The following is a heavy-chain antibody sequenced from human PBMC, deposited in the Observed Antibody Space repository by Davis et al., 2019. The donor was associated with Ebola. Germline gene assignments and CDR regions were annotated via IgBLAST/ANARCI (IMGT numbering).Heavy chain of an antibody. V-gene: IGHV4-4*07. CDR1: GGSISSYY. D-gene: IGHD6-19*01. CDR3: ARGHGIAVAGTGVGEAKAFDI. Sequence: PSETLSLTCTVSGGSISSYYWSWIRQPAGKGLEWIGRIYTSGSTNYNPSLKSRVTISVDTSKNQFSLKLSSVTAADTAVYYCARGHGIAVAGTGVGEAKAFDIWGQGTMVTVSS. CDR2: IYTSGST. J-gene: IGHJ3*02.